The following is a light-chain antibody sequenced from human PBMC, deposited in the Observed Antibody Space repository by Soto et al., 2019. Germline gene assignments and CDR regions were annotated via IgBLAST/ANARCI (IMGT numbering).Light chain of an antibody. CDR2: LNSDGSH. Sequence: QSVLTQSPSASASLGASVKLTCTLSSGHSSYAIAWHQQQPEKGPRYLMKLNSDGSHSKGDGIPDRFSGSSSGAERYLTISSLQSEDEADYYCQTWGTGIRVFVGRTKLAVL. V-gene: IGLV4-69*01. CDR3: QTWGTGIRV. J-gene: IGLJ3*02. CDR1: SGHSSYA.